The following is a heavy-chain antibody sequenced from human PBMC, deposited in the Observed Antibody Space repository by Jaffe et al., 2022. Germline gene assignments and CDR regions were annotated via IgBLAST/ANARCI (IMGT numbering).Heavy chain of an antibody. Sequence: EVQLVESGGGLVQPGGSLRLSCAASGFTFSSYSMNWVRQAPGKGLEWVSYISSSSSTIYYADSVKGRFTISRDNAKNSLYLQMNSLRAEDTAVYYCARLYDYGDYDQDPIYYYYMDVWGKGTTVTVSS. CDR3: ARLYDYGDYDQDPIYYYYMDV. J-gene: IGHJ6*03. V-gene: IGHV3-48*01. CDR1: GFTFSSYS. CDR2: ISSSSSTI. D-gene: IGHD4-17*01.